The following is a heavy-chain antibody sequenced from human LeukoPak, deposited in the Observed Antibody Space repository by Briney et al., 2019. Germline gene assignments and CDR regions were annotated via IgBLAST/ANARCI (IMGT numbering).Heavy chain of an antibody. V-gene: IGHV3-30*18. CDR3: AKDPFDY. CDR2: ISYDGSNK. Sequence: PGRSLRLSCAASGFTFSSYGMHWVRQVPGKGLEWVAVISYDGSNKYYADSVKGRFTISRDNSKNTLYLQMNSLRAEDTAVYYCAKDPFDYWGQGTLVTVSS. CDR1: GFTFSSYG. J-gene: IGHJ4*02.